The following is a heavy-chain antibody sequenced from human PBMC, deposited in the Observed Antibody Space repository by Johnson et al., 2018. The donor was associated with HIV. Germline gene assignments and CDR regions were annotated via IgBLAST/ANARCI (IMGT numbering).Heavy chain of an antibody. J-gene: IGHJ3*02. V-gene: IGHV3-30*14. Sequence: QVQLVESGGGVVQPGRSLRLSCAASGFTFSSYAMHWVRQAPGKGLEWVAVISYDGSKKYYADSVKGRFTISRDNSKNTLYLQMNSLRAEDTAVYVCAREWEAAFDIWGQGTMVTVSS. CDR1: GFTFSSYA. CDR3: AREWEAAFDI. CDR2: ISYDGSKK. D-gene: IGHD1-26*01.